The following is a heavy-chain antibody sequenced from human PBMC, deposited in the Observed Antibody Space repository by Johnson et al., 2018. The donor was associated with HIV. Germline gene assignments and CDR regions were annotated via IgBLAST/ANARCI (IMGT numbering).Heavy chain of an antibody. D-gene: IGHD3-22*01. Sequence: VQLVESGGGLVNPGGSLTLSCAVSGFTVSSNYMSWVRQAPGKGLEWVSVIYSGGSTYYADSVKGRFTISRDNSKNTLYLQMNSLRAEDTAVYYCAREYYYESPEAFDIWGQGTMVTVSS. CDR2: IYSGGST. CDR1: GFTVSSNY. CDR3: AREYYYESPEAFDI. J-gene: IGHJ3*02. V-gene: IGHV3-66*01.